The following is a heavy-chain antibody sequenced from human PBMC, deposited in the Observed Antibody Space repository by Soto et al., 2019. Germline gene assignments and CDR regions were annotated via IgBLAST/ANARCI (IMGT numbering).Heavy chain of an antibody. D-gene: IGHD2-2*01. Sequence: ASVKVSCKASGYTFTSYGIHWVRQAPGQRLEWTGWINAGNGNTNYAQKFQGRVTITADKSTSTAYMELSSLRSEDTAVYYCARAGSSTPHYYYYGMDVWGQGTTVTVSS. CDR3: ARAGSSTPHYYYYGMDV. CDR2: INAGNGNT. CDR1: GYTFTSYG. J-gene: IGHJ6*02. V-gene: IGHV1-3*01.